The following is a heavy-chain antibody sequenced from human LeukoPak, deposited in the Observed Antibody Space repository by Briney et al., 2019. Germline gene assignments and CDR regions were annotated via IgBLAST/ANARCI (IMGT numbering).Heavy chain of an antibody. J-gene: IGHJ4*02. D-gene: IGHD5-18*01. CDR1: GYTFTGYY. CDR2: INPTSGGT. Sequence: ASVNVSCKASGYTFTGYYMNWVRQAPGQGLEWMAWINPTSGGTNYAQKLQGSVTMTRDTSISTAYMELSRLRCDDSAVYYCGRNTAMRNFDYWGQGTRVTVSS. V-gene: IGHV1-2*02. CDR3: GRNTAMRNFDY.